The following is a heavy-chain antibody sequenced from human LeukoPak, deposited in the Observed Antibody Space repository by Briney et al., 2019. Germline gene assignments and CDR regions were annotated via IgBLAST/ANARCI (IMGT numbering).Heavy chain of an antibody. J-gene: IGHJ6*03. D-gene: IGHD3-16*02. CDR1: GGSISSYY. CDR2: IYTSGST. V-gene: IGHV4-4*07. Sequence: SETLSLTCTVSGGSISSYYWSWIRQPAGKGLEWIGRIYTSGSTNYNPSLTSRVTMSVDTSKNQFSLKLSSVTAADTAVYYCARGLITFGGVIVHYYYYYMDVWGKGTTVTISS. CDR3: ARGLITFGGVIVHYYYYYMDV.